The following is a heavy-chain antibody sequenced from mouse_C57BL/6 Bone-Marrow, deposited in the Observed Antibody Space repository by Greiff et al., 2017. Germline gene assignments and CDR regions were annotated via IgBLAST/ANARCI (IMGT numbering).Heavy chain of an antibody. Sequence: EVQLVESGPGLVKPSQSLSLTCSVTGYSITSGYYWNWIRQFPGNKLEWMGYISYDGSNNYNPSLKNRISITRDTSKNQFFLKLNSVTTEDTATYYCARGYYDPFAYWGQGTLVTVSA. CDR2: ISYDGSN. J-gene: IGHJ3*01. V-gene: IGHV3-6*01. CDR1: GYSITSGYY. D-gene: IGHD1-1*02. CDR3: ARGYYDPFAY.